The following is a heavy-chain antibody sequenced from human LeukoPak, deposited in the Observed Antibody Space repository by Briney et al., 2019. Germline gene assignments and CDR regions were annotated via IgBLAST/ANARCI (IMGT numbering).Heavy chain of an antibody. CDR2: IQYDGSNI. D-gene: IGHD2-2*01. CDR3: VKGQLSEN. V-gene: IGHV3-30*02. Sequence: SGGSLRLSCAVSGFTFSNYGMHWVRQAPGKGLKWVAFIQYDGSNIYYADSVKGRFTISRDNSKNTLYLQMHSLRGEDTAVYYCVKGQLSENWGQGTLVTVSS. J-gene: IGHJ4*02. CDR1: GFTFSNYG.